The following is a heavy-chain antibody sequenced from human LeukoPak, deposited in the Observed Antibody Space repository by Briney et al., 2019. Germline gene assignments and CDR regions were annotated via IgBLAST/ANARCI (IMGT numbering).Heavy chain of an antibody. J-gene: IGHJ6*03. Sequence: SGPALVKPTPTLTLTCTFSGFSLSTSGMCVSWIRQPPGKALEWLARIDWDDDKYYSTSLKTRLTISKDTSKNQVVLTMTNMDPVDTATYYCARSTAVTSYYYYYYYMDVWGKGTTVTVSS. V-gene: IGHV2-70*11. CDR1: GFSLSTSGMC. D-gene: IGHD4-17*01. CDR2: IDWDDDK. CDR3: ARSTAVTSYYYYYYYMDV.